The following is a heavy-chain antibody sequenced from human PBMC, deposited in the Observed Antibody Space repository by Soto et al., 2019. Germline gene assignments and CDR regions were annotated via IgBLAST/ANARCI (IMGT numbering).Heavy chain of an antibody. CDR2: IIPIFGTA. V-gene: IGHV1-69*13. Sequence: SVKVSCKASGGTFSSYAISWVRQAPGQGLEWMGGIIPIFGTANYAQKFQGRVTITADESTSTAYMELSSLRSEDTAVYYCARDRIGRPHGEYYFDYWGQGTLVTVSS. CDR1: GGTFSSYA. CDR3: ARDRIGRPHGEYYFDY. J-gene: IGHJ4*02. D-gene: IGHD2-21*01.